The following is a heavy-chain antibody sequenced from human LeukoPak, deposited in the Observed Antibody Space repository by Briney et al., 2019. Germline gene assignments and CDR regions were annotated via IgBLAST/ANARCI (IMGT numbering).Heavy chain of an antibody. V-gene: IGHV3-9*01. CDR1: GFTFDDYA. CDR3: ARDRDWLPLDY. J-gene: IGHJ4*02. CDR2: ISFDGSDA. D-gene: IGHD3-9*01. Sequence: GRSLRLSCAASGFTFDDYAMHWVRQAPGKGLEWVSCISFDGSDATYADSVKGRFTISRDNAKNTLHLQMDSLTVEDTAVYYCARDRDWLPLDYWSQGTLVTVSS.